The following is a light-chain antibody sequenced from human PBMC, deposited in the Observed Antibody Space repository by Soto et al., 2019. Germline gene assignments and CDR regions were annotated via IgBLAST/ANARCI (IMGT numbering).Light chain of an antibody. Sequence: EVVLTQSPGTLSLSPGERATLSCRASQSVSSTYLAWYQQRPGQAPRLLIYGASTRATDIPDRISGSGSGTDFTLTVSRLEPEDFAVYYCQHYGSTPWSFGQATKVEIK. V-gene: IGKV3-20*01. CDR1: QSVSSTY. CDR2: GAS. J-gene: IGKJ1*01. CDR3: QHYGSTPWS.